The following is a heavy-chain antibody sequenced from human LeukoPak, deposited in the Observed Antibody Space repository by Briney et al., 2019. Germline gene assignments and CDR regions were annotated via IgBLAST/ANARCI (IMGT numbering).Heavy chain of an antibody. CDR3: ARDISGYYYFDY. V-gene: IGHV3-33*01. Sequence: GRTLRLSCAASGFTFSNYGMHWVRQAPGKGLEWVAVIWNDGSTKYYADSVKGRFIISRDNSKNTLYLQMNSLRAEDTAVYYCARDISGYYYFDYWGQGTLVT. J-gene: IGHJ4*02. CDR1: GFTFSNYG. CDR2: IWNDGSTK. D-gene: IGHD3-22*01.